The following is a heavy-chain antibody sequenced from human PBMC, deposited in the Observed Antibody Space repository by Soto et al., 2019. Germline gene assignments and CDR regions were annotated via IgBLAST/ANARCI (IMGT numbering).Heavy chain of an antibody. CDR2: ISSSSSTI. J-gene: IGHJ4*02. CDR1: GFTFSSYS. D-gene: IGHD6-19*01. CDR3: ARGHRQGGWTTYFDY. V-gene: IGHV3-48*01. Sequence: GGSLRLSCAASGFTFSSYSMNRVRQAPGKGLEWVSYISSSSSTIYYADSVKGRFTISRDNAKNSLYLQMNSLRAEDTAVYYCARGHRQGGWTTYFDYWGQGTLVTVSS.